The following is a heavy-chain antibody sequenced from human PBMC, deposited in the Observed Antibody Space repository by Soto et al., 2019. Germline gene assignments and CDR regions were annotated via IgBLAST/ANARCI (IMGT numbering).Heavy chain of an antibody. V-gene: IGHV1-69*13. J-gene: IGHJ6*02. CDR1: GYTFSGYD. Sequence: GASVKVSCKASGYTFSGYDINWVRQAPGQGLEWMGGIIPMSATSNYAQKFQGRVTITADESTNTAYMELSSLRSEDTAVYYCAREGLVLVPTTVNSDYYYYAMDVWGQGTTVTVSS. D-gene: IGHD2-2*01. CDR2: IIPMSATS. CDR3: AREGLVLVPTTVNSDYYYYAMDV.